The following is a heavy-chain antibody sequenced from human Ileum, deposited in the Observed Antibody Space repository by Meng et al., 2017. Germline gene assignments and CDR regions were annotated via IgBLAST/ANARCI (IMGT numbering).Heavy chain of an antibody. J-gene: IGHJ4*02. D-gene: IGHD3-22*01. CDR1: GFSISSYE. V-gene: IGHV3-48*03. Sequence: GESLKISCAASGFSISSYEMNWVRQAPGKGLEWVSYIARSGTTIYYADSVEGRFTISRDNAKNSLYLQMNSLRAEDTAVYYCARESRSYDGSGSYFARSFDSWGQGPLVTVSS. CDR3: ARESRSYDGSGSYFARSFDS. CDR2: IARSGTTI.